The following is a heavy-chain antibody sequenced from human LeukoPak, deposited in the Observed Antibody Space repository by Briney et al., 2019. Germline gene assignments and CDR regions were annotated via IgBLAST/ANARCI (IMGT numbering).Heavy chain of an antibody. CDR1: GFTFSSYV. CDR2: ISGSGGSI. D-gene: IGHD1-26*01. CDR3: ARRIVGQAPDY. Sequence: GRSLRLSCAASGFTFSSYVMSWVRQAPGKGLEWVAIISGSGGSIFYTDSVKGRFTISRDNSKNTLYLQMSSLRAEDTAVYYCARRIVGQAPDYWGQGTLVTVSS. J-gene: IGHJ4*02. V-gene: IGHV3-23*01.